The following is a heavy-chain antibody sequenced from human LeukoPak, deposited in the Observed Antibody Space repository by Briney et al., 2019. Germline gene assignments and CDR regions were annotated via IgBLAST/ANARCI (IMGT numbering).Heavy chain of an antibody. D-gene: IGHD2-21*01. V-gene: IGHV4-59*01. J-gene: IGHJ3*02. CDR1: GGFISSYY. CDR3: ARGYSDAFDI. Sequence: SETLSLTCTVSGGFISSYYWSWIRQPPGKGLEWIGYIYYSGSTNYNPSLKSRVTISVGTSKNQFSLKLSSVTAADTAVYYCARGYSDAFDIWGQGTMVTVSS. CDR2: IYYSGST.